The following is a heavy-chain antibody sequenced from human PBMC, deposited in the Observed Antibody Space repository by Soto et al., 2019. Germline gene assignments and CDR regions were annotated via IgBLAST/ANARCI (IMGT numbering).Heavy chain of an antibody. CDR1: GYTFTSYG. V-gene: IGHV1-18*01. CDR2: ISAYNGNT. D-gene: IGHD3-10*01. J-gene: IGHJ6*02. CDR3: ARDQGSGLVYYYYGMDV. Sequence: QVQLVQSGAEVKKPGASVKVSCKASGYTFTSYGISWVRQAPGQGLEWMGWISAYNGNTNYAQKLQGRVTMTTDTSTSTAYLELRSLRSDDTAVYYCARDQGSGLVYYYYGMDVWGQGTTVTVSS.